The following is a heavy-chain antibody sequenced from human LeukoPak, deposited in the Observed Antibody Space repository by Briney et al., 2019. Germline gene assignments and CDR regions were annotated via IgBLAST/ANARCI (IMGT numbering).Heavy chain of an antibody. D-gene: IGHD4-17*01. Sequence: PGGSLRLSCSASGFSFSDSYMSWFRLSPEKGLEWIAYITSSGTTTEYADSVKGRFTISRVNAKNSLYLQMNSLRSEDTAVYYCARDRGVDDYGAVDDYWGQGTLVTVSS. CDR1: GFSFSDSY. J-gene: IGHJ4*02. CDR3: ARDRGVDDYGAVDDY. CDR2: ITSSGTTT. V-gene: IGHV3-11*01.